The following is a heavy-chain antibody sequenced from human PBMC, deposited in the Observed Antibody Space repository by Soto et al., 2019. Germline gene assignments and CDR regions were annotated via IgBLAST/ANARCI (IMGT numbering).Heavy chain of an antibody. J-gene: IGHJ5*02. CDR3: ARAYSGSSGGWFDP. V-gene: IGHV1-2*02. CDR2: INPNSGGT. D-gene: IGHD1-26*01. CDR1: GYTFTGYY. Sequence: KVSCKASGYTFTGYYMHWVRQAPGQGLEWMGWINPNSGGTNYAQKFQGRVTMTRDTSISTAYMELSRLRSDDTAVYYCARAYSGSSGGWFDPWGQGTLVTVSS.